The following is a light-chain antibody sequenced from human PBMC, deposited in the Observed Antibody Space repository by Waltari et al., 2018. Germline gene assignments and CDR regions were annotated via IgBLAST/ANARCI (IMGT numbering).Light chain of an antibody. CDR2: GAS. Sequence: EIVMTQSPATLSVSPGERAYLSCRAVQSVGSNWAWYQQKPGHAPRLLIYGASARATGIPARFSGSGSGTEFTLTISSLQSEDFAVYYCQQYNNWPQTFGQGTKLEIK. V-gene: IGKV3-15*01. CDR3: QQYNNWPQT. J-gene: IGKJ2*01. CDR1: QSVGSN.